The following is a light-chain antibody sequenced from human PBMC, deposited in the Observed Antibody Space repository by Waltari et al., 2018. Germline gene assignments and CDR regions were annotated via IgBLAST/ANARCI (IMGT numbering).Light chain of an antibody. CDR2: HAS. Sequence: EIVLTPSTGTLALSPGERATLSCRASQSVGRYLVWYQQKPGQAPRLLIYHASIRATGIPDRFSGSGSGTDFSLTISRLEPEDFAVYYCQKYESLPATFGQGTKVEI. V-gene: IGKV3-20*01. J-gene: IGKJ1*01. CDR1: QSVGRY. CDR3: QKYESLPAT.